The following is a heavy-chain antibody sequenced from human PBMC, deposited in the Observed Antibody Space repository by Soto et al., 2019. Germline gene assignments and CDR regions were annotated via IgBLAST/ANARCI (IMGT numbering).Heavy chain of an antibody. V-gene: IGHV1-69*04. Sequence: GASVKVSCKASGGTFSSYTISWVRQAPGQGLEWMGRIIPILGIANYAQKFQGRVTITADKSTSTAYMELSSLRSEDTAVYYCAREDIVVVPAAILNYYYYMDVWGKGTTVTVSS. CDR3: AREDIVVVPAAILNYYYYMDV. CDR1: GGTFSSYT. D-gene: IGHD2-2*01. J-gene: IGHJ6*03. CDR2: IIPILGIA.